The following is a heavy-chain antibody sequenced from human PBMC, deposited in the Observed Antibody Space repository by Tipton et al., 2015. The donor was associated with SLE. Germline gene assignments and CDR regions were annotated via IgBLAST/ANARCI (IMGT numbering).Heavy chain of an antibody. CDR1: GASISAGGYS. Sequence: TLSLICTVSGASISAGGYSWSWIRQSPGKGLEWIGYIFYTGSTYSSPPLKSRVSISLDTSKHYFSLTLTSVTAADTAVYYCARGYGWYENDGFGMWGQGTMVRVSS. D-gene: IGHD6-19*01. J-gene: IGHJ3*02. V-gene: IGHV4-31*03. CDR2: IFYTGST. CDR3: ARGYGWYENDGFGM.